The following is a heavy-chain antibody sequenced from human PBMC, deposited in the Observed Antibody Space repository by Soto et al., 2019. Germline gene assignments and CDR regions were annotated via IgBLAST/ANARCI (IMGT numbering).Heavy chain of an antibody. CDR3: ARESRSITIFGVVIDGLFDY. CDR2: IHYSGST. D-gene: IGHD3-3*01. J-gene: IGHJ4*02. CDR1: GGSISSGDYY. Sequence: SETLSLTCTVSGGSISSGDYYWSWIRQPPGKGLEWIGYIHYSGSTYYNPSLKSRVTISVDTSKNQFSLKLSSVTAADTAVYYCARESRSITIFGVVIDGLFDYWGQGTLVTVSS. V-gene: IGHV4-30-4*01.